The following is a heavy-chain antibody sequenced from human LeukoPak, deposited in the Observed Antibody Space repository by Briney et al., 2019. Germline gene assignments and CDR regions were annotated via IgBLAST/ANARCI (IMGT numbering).Heavy chain of an antibody. CDR3: ARVNYYDSSGYYYAHLDY. CDR1: GYTFTSYG. V-gene: IGHV1-18*01. CDR2: ISAYNGNT. J-gene: IGHJ4*02. D-gene: IGHD3-22*01. Sequence: GASVKVSRKASGYTFTSYGISWVRQAPGQGLEWMGWISAYNGNTNYAQKLQGRVTMTTDTSTSTAYMELRSLRSDDTAVYYCARVNYYDSSGYYYAHLDYWGQGTLVTVSS.